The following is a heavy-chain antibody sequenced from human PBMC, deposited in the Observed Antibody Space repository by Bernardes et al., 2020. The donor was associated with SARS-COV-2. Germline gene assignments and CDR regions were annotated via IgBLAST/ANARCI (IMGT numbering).Heavy chain of an antibody. D-gene: IGHD3-3*01. J-gene: IGHJ4*02. CDR2: ISSSSRTI. CDR1: GFTFRSSS. CDR3: ARDTYYDFWSGYYGGVDY. V-gene: IGHV3-48*01. Sequence: GGSLILSCAASGFTFRSSSMNWVRQAPGPGLEWVSYISSSSRTIYYADSVKGRFTISRDNAKNSLYLQMNSLRAEDTAVYYCARDTYYDFWSGYYGGVDYWGQGTLGTVSS.